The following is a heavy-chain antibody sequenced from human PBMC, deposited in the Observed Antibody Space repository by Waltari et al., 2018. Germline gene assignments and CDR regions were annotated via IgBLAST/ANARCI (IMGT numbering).Heavy chain of an antibody. CDR1: GFTFSSYE. V-gene: IGHV3-48*03. CDR2: ISSSGSTI. J-gene: IGHJ6*02. Sequence: EVQLVESGGGLVQPGGSLRLSCAASGFTFSSYEMHWVGQDPGKGLEWVLYISSSGSTIYYADAVKGRFTISRDNAKNSLYLQMNSLRAEDTAVYYCARETYYYYYGMDVWGQGTTVTVSS. CDR3: ARETYYYYYGMDV.